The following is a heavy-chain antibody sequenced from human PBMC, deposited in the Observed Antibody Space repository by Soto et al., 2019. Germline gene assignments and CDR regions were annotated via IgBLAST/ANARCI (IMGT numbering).Heavy chain of an antibody. CDR2: MNAGNGNT. CDR1: GYTFTSYA. Sequence: QVQLVQSGAEVKKPGASVKVSCKASGYTFTSYAMHWVRQAPGQRLEWMGWMNAGNGNTKYSQKFQGRVTITRDTSESTASMDLSSLRSEDTAVYYCATDWGIYGSWSYMPPGAVDYGGQGPLVTVSS. V-gene: IGHV1-3*01. J-gene: IGHJ4*02. CDR3: ATDWGIYGSWSYMPPGAVDY. D-gene: IGHD3-10*01.